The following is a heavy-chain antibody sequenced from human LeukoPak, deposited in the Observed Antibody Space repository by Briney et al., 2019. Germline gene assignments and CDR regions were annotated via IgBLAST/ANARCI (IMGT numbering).Heavy chain of an antibody. CDR2: IYHSGST. D-gene: IGHD6-13*01. J-gene: IGHJ1*01. Sequence: PSETLSLTCTVSGGSISSYYWGWIRQPPGKGLEWIGSIYHSGSTYYNPSLKSRVTISVDTSKNQFSLKLSSVTAADTAVYYCARDLGISWYPGWSSFQHWGQGTLVTVSS. V-gene: IGHV4-38-2*02. CDR1: GGSISSYY. CDR3: ARDLGISWYPGWSSFQH.